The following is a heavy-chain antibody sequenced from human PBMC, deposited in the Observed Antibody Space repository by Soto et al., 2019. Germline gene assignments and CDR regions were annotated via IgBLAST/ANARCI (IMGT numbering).Heavy chain of an antibody. CDR1: GFIFSTYA. J-gene: IGHJ3*02. D-gene: IGHD4-17*01. CDR2: ISSNSDTT. Sequence: EAQLLETGGGLVQPGGSLRLSCAASGFIFSTYAMNWVRQAPGEGLEWVSAISSNSDTTFYAESVRGRFTISRDNSVNTLYLQMSRLRTEDTAVYYCAHPRGYGVFDAVDIWGQGTMVTGSS. V-gene: IGHV3-23*01. CDR3: AHPRGYGVFDAVDI.